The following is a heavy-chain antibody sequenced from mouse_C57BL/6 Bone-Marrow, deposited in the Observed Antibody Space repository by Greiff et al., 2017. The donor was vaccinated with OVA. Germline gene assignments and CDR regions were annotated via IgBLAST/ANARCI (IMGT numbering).Heavy chain of an antibody. Sequence: QVQLKQSGAELVRPGTSVKMSCKASGYTFTNYWIGWAKQRPGHGLEWIGDIYPGGGYTNYNEKFKGKATLTADKSSSTAYMQFSSLTSEDSAIYYCARGGLYGMDYWGQGTSVTVSS. CDR3: ARGGLYGMDY. CDR2: IYPGGGYT. J-gene: IGHJ4*01. CDR1: GYTFTNYW. D-gene: IGHD3-1*01. V-gene: IGHV1-63*01.